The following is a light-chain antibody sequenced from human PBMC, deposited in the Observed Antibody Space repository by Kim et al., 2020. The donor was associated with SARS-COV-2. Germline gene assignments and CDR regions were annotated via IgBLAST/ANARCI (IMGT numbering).Light chain of an antibody. V-gene: IGKV2-30*02. J-gene: IGKJ1*01. CDR3: MPATRWPYT. CDR1: QSLVHNDGNTY. Sequence: DVVMAQSPLSLPVTLGQPASISCRSSQSLVHNDGNTYLNWFQQSPDQSPRRLIYKVSTRDSGVPDRFSGSGSGTDFTQKISTVEAEYVGVYYCMPATRWPYTFGEGTKRDI. CDR2: KVS.